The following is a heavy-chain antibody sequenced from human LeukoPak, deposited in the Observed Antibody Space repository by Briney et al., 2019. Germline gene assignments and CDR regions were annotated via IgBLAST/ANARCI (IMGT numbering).Heavy chain of an antibody. D-gene: IGHD3-3*01. J-gene: IGHJ4*02. CDR2: ISSSGDNT. V-gene: IGHV3-64*01. CDR3: ASSVSGFWSGFYH. CDR1: GFTLGSYV. Sequence: GGSLRLSCAASGFTLGSYVMHWVRQAPGKGLEYVSAISSSGDNTYYAKSVKGRFTISRDNSKNTLCLQMGSLRAEDMAVYYCASSVSGFWSGFYHWGQGTLVTVSS.